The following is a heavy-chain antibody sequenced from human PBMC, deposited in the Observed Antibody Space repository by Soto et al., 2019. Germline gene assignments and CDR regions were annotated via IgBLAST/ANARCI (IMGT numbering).Heavy chain of an antibody. V-gene: IGHV3-48*03. CDR2: ISSSGSTI. CDR3: ARDGGIGTYYYDSSGSLAFDI. D-gene: IGHD3-22*01. CDR1: GFTFSSYE. Sequence: GGSLRLSCAASGFTFSSYEMNWVRQAPGKGLEWVSYISSSGSTIYYADSVKGRFTISRDNAKNSLYLQMNSLRAEDTAVHYCARDGGIGTYYYDSSGSLAFDIWGQGTMVTVSS. J-gene: IGHJ3*02.